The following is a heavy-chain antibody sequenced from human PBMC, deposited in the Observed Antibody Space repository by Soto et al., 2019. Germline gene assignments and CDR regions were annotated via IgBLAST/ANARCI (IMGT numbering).Heavy chain of an antibody. J-gene: IGHJ4*02. D-gene: IGHD3-10*01. Sequence: GVASGLELGRYSLIAVPLDKRKGLEWVSGISGSGGSTYYADSVKGRFTISRDNSNNTLYLQMNSLRAEDTAVYYCAKDWGGEFGKYYFDSWCKGILVTVSP. CDR1: GLELGRYS. CDR2: ISGSGGST. CDR3: AKDWGGEFGKYYFDS. V-gene: IGHV3-23*01.